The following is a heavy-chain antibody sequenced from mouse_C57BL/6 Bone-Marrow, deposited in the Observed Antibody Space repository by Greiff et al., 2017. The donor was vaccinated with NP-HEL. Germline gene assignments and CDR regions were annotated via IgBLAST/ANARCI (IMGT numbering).Heavy chain of an antibody. V-gene: IGHV5-4*01. D-gene: IGHD3-2*02. CDR3: ARGGYMFRGAWFAY. CDR2: ISDGGSYT. CDR1: GFTFSSYA. Sequence: DVHLVESGGGLVKPGGSLKLSCAASGFTFSSYAMSWVRQTPEKRLEWVATISDGGSYTYYPDNVKGRFTISRDNAKNNLYLQMSHLKSEDTAMYYCARGGYMFRGAWFAYWGQGTLVTVSA. J-gene: IGHJ3*01.